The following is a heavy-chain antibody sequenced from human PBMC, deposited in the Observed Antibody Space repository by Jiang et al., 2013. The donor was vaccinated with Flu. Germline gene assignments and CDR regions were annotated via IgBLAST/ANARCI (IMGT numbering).Heavy chain of an antibody. CDR1: GFTFSSYG. D-gene: IGHD4-17*01. V-gene: IGHV3-33*01. CDR3: AREDYGDYGDAFDI. J-gene: IGHJ3*02. CDR2: IWYDGSNK. Sequence: QLVESGGGVVQPGRSLRLSCAASGFTFSSYGMHWVRQAPGKGLEWVAVIWYDGSNKYYADSVKGRFTISRDNSKNTLYLQMNSLRAEDTAVYYCAREDYGDYGDAFDIWGQGTMVTVSS.